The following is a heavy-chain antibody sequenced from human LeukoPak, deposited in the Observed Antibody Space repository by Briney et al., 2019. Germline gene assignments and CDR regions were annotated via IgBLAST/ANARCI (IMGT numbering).Heavy chain of an antibody. D-gene: IGHD1-26*01. CDR3: ARGSIVGSTKNYFDY. J-gene: IGHJ4*02. CDR1: GYSFTDYW. CDR2: IYPGDSDT. V-gene: IGHV5-51*01. Sequence: GESLKISRKGSGYSFTDYWIGWVRQMPGKGLEWMGIIYPGDSDTRYSPSFQGQVTISADRSITTAYLQWSSLKASDTAMYFCARGSIVGSTKNYFDYWGQGTLVTVSS.